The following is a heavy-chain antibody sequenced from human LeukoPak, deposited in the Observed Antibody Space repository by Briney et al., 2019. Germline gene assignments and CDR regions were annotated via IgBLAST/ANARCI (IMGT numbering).Heavy chain of an antibody. D-gene: IGHD3-10*01. CDR3: ARAGVGVRRWFDR. CDR1: GFTFNIYW. V-gene: IGHV3-74*01. CDR2: INSDGSDS. J-gene: IGHJ5*02. Sequence: GRSLRLSCAASGFTFNIYWMHWVRQVPGKGLVWVSHINSDGSDSNYADSVKGRFTISRDNDKNTLHLQMSSLTAEDTAVYYCARAGVGVRRWFDRWGQGTLVTVSS.